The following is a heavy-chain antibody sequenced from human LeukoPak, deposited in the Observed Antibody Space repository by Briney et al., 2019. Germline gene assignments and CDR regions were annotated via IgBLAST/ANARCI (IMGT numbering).Heavy chain of an antibody. CDR2: NGGSGGSK. V-gene: IGHV3-23*01. Sequence: GGSLRLSCVASGFTFNNYAMSWVRQAPGKGLEWVSANGGSGGSKYYADSVKGRFTVSRDNSKNTLYLQMNSLRAEDTAIYYCAKRKDLGYCSSTSCYYYLDYWGQGTLVTVSS. CDR3: AKRKDLGYCSSTSCYYYLDY. D-gene: IGHD2-2*01. CDR1: GFTFNNYA. J-gene: IGHJ4*02.